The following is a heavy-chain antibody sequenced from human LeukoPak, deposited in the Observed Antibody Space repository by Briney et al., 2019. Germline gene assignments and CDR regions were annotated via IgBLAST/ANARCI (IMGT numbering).Heavy chain of an antibody. Sequence: PGGSLRLSCSASGFTFSTYWMSWIRQPPGKGLEWVGRIKPKTDGETTEYAAPVKGRFSISRDDSKNMLYLQMNSLKTEDTAVYYCITPLPYSAQGGQGTLVTVSS. CDR2: IKPKTDGETT. V-gene: IGHV3-15*01. CDR1: GFTFSTYW. D-gene: IGHD2-21*01. J-gene: IGHJ4*02. CDR3: ITPLPYSAQ.